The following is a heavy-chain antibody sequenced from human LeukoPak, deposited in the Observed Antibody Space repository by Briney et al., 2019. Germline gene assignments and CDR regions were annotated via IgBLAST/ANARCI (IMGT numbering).Heavy chain of an antibody. D-gene: IGHD4-17*01. CDR3: TRGSTAVTTDFDY. Sequence: PGGSLRLSCAASGFTFSGSAMHWVRQASGKGLEWVGRIRGKAHSYATAYAASVKGRFTISRDDSKNTAYLQMNSLKPEDTGVYYCTRGSTAVTTDFDYWGQGSLVTVSS. CDR1: GFTFSGSA. V-gene: IGHV3-73*01. J-gene: IGHJ4*02. CDR2: IRGKAHSYAT.